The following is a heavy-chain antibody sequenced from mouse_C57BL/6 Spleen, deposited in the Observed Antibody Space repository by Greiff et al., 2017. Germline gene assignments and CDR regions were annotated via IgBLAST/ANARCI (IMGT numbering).Heavy chain of an antibody. V-gene: IGHV14-4*01. Sequence: EVQRVESGAELVRPGASVKLSCTASGFNIKDDYMHWVKQRPEQGLEWIGWIDPENGDTEYASKFQGKATITADTSSNTAYLQLSSLTSEDTAVYYCTYYSNWGQGTLVTVSA. D-gene: IGHD2-5*01. J-gene: IGHJ3*01. CDR3: TYYSN. CDR2: IDPENGDT. CDR1: GFNIKDDY.